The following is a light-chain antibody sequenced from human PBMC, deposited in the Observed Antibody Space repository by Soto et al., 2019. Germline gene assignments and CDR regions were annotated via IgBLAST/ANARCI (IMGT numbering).Light chain of an antibody. J-gene: IGLJ2*01. Sequence: QSVLTQPPSSSGTPGQRVTISCSGSSSNNGSNYVYWYQQLPGTAPKLLIYSNNQRPSGVHDRFSGSKSGTSASLAISGLRSEDEADYYCAAWDDSLSGPVVYGGGTQLTV. CDR2: SNN. V-gene: IGLV1-47*02. CDR1: SSNNGSNY. CDR3: AAWDDSLSGPVV.